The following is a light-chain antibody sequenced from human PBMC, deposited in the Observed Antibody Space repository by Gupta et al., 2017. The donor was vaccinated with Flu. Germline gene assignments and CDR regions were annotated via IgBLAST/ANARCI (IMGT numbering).Light chain of an antibody. Sequence: GDRVTITCRASQGIMTYFAWDQQKPGKAPKLLIYAASTLQSGVPSSFSGSGSGTEFTLTISSLQPEDFATYYCQQLNSYPLTFGGGTKVEIK. V-gene: IGKV1-9*01. CDR3: QQLNSYPLT. J-gene: IGKJ4*01. CDR2: AAS. CDR1: QGIMTY.